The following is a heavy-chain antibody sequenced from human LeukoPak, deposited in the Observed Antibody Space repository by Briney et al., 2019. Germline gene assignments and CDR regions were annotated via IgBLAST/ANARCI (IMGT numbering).Heavy chain of an antibody. CDR2: ISSSGSTI. CDR1: GFTFSSYE. D-gene: IGHD1-1*01. J-gene: IGHJ6*03. CDR3: ARVYRYDQFPGHDTTILMDV. V-gene: IGHV3-48*03. Sequence: GGSLRLSCAASGFTFSSYEMNWVRQAPGKGLEWVSYISSSGSTIYYADSVKGRFTISRDNAKNSLYLQMNSPRAEDTAVYYCARVYRYDQFPGHDTTILMDVWGKGTTVTVSS.